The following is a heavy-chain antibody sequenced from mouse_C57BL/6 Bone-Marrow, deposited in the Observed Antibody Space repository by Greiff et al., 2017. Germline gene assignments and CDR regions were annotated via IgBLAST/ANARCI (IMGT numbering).Heavy chain of an antibody. D-gene: IGHD2-2*01. CDR1: GYTFTDYN. V-gene: IGHV1-22*01. J-gene: IGHJ1*03. CDR2: INPNNGGT. CDR3: ARLEGYYWYFDV. Sequence: VQLQQSGPELVKPGASVKMSCKASGYTFTDYNMHWVKQSHGKSLEWIGYINPNNGGTSYNQKFKGKATLTVNKSSSTAYMELRSLTSEDSAVYYCARLEGYYWYFDVWGTGTTVTVSS.